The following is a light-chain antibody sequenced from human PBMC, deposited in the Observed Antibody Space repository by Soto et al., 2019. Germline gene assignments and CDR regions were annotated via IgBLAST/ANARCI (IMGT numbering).Light chain of an antibody. V-gene: IGKV1-5*01. CDR1: QSISRW. Sequence: DIQMTQSPSTLSAAVGDGVTITCRASQSISRWWAWYQQKPGKAPKLLIYDASSLESGVPSRFSGSGSGTEFTLAISRQQPADFAPWDSQQYTNWSELTVGGGTKVEI. CDR2: DAS. J-gene: IGKJ4*01. CDR3: QQYTNWSELT.